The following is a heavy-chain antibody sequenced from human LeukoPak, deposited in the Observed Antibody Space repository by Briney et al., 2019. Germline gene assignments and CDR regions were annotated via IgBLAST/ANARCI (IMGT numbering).Heavy chain of an antibody. D-gene: IGHD1-1*01. Sequence: SETLSLTCAVHGGSFRAYFWSWIRQSPGKGLEWIGEINHSGSTNYNPSLKSRVTISVDKSKNQFSLKLTSVTAADTAVYYCASKTTGTAGTFDYWGQGTLVTVSS. CDR1: GGSFRAYF. V-gene: IGHV4-34*01. J-gene: IGHJ4*02. CDR3: ASKTTGTAGTFDY. CDR2: INHSGST.